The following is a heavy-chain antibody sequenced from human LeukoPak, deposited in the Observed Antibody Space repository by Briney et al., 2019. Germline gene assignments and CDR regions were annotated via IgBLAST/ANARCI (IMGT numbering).Heavy chain of an antibody. CDR3: ARDLAGADDY. CDR2: IDTIGRTT. J-gene: IGHJ4*02. CDR1: SFTFSKYW. D-gene: IGHD6-13*01. V-gene: IGHV3-74*01. Sequence: GGSLRLSCAASSFTFSKYWFHWVRQAPGKGLDWVSRIDTIGRTTDYADSVKGRFTISRDNAKNTLFLEMNSLRAEDTAVYYCARDLAGADDYWGQGTLVTVSS.